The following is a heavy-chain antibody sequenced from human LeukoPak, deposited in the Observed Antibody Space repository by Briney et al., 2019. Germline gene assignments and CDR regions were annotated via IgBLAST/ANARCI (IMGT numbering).Heavy chain of an antibody. J-gene: IGHJ4*02. CDR1: GFTFDDYA. CDR3: AKANSYYDILTGYYNNYYFDY. CDR2: ISWNSGSI. D-gene: IGHD3-9*01. V-gene: IGHV3-9*03. Sequence: PGRSLRLSCAASGFTFDDYAMHWVRQAPGKGLEWVSGISWNSGSIGYADSVKGRFTISRDNAKNSLYLQMNSLRAEDMALYYCAKANSYYDILTGYYNNYYFDYWGQGTLVTVSS.